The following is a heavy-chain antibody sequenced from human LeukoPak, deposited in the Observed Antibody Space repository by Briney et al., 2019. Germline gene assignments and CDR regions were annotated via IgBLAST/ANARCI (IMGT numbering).Heavy chain of an antibody. J-gene: IGHJ4*02. CDR2: IKSKTDGGTT. Sequence: GGSLRLSCAASGFTFNNYAMSWVRQAPGKGLEWVGRIKSKTDGGTTDYAAPVKGRFTISRDDSKNTLYLQMNSLKTEDTAVYYCTTDPGSSWYFFYGRDPDYWGQGTLVTVSS. CDR1: GFTFNNYA. V-gene: IGHV3-15*01. D-gene: IGHD6-13*01. CDR3: TTDPGSSWYFFYGRDPDY.